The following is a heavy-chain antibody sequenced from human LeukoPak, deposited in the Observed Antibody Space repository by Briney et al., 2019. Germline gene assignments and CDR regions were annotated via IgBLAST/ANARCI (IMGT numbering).Heavy chain of an antibody. D-gene: IGHD3-10*01. J-gene: IGHJ4*02. CDR2: IIPIFGTA. CDR1: GGTFSSYA. CDR3: ARGITMVREFDY. V-gene: IGHV1-69*13. Sequence: SVKVSCKASGGTFSSYAISWVRQAPGQGLEWMGGIIPIFGTANYAQKSQGRVTITADESTSTAYMELSSLRSEDTAVYYCARGITMVREFDYWGQGTLVTVSS.